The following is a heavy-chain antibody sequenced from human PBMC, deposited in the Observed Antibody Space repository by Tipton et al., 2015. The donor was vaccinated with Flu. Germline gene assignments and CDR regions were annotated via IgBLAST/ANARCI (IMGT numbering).Heavy chain of an antibody. CDR3: ARVGQFGVVIIRYYYYYYMDV. V-gene: IGHV1-18*04. J-gene: IGHJ6*03. D-gene: IGHD3-3*01. CDR2: ISAYNGNT. Sequence: QLVQSGAEVKKPGSSVKVSCKASGGTFSSYAISWVRQAPGQGLEWMGWISAYNGNTNYAQKLQGRVTMTTDTSTSTAYMELRSLRSDDTAVYYCARVGQFGVVIIRYYYYYYMDVWGKGTTVTVSS. CDR1: GGTFSSYA.